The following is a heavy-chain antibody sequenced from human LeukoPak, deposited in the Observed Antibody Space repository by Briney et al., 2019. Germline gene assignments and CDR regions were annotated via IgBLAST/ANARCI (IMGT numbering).Heavy chain of an antibody. CDR3: ARVGVPAAAGMDV. J-gene: IGHJ6*02. Sequence: PSETLSLTCTVSGGSISSYYWSWIRQPPGKGLEWIGYIYYSGSTNYNPSLKSRVTISVDTSKNQSSLKLSSVTAADTAVYYCARVGVPAAAGMDVWGQGTTVTVSS. CDR1: GGSISSYY. CDR2: IYYSGST. D-gene: IGHD2-2*01. V-gene: IGHV4-59*01.